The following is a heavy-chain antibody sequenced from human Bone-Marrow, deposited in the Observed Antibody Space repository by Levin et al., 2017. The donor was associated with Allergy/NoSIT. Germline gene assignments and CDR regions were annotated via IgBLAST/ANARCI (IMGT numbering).Heavy chain of an antibody. CDR1: GGTFSSYA. CDR2: IIPIFGTA. Sequence: SVKVSCKASGGTFSSYAISWVRQAPGQGLEWMGGIIPIFGTANYAQKFQGRVTITADESTSTAYMELSSLRSEDTAVYYCALRLAATLAPFDYWGQGTLVTVSS. J-gene: IGHJ4*02. CDR3: ALRLAATLAPFDY. D-gene: IGHD2-15*01. V-gene: IGHV1-69*13.